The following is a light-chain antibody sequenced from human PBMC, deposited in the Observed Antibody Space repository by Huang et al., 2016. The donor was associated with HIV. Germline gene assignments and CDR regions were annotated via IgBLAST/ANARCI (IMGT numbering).Light chain of an antibody. J-gene: IGKJ5*01. CDR3: QQRSNWPAIT. CDR1: QSVNIY. CDR2: DAS. Sequence: EIVLTQSPATLSLSPGERATLSCRASQSVNIYLGWFQQKPGQAPRLLIYDASNRATGLPARFSGSGSGTDFTLTISSLEPEDFAVYYCQQRSNWPAITFGQGTRLEIK. V-gene: IGKV3-11*01.